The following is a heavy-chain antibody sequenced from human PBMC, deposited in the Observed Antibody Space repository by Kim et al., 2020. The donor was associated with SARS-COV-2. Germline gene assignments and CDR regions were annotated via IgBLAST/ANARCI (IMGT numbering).Heavy chain of an antibody. J-gene: IGHJ3*02. CDR1: AFTLSSYD. V-gene: IGHV3-48*03. CDR2: ISSSVNTI. CDR3: ARENDYYDKSGSNDAFDI. Sequence: GGSLRLSCAASAFTLSSYDMNWVRQAPGKGLEWISYISSSVNTIHYADSVKGRFTISRDNAKNSLYLQMNSLRAEDTAVYYCARENDYYDKSGSNDAFDIWGRGTMVTVSS. D-gene: IGHD3-22*01.